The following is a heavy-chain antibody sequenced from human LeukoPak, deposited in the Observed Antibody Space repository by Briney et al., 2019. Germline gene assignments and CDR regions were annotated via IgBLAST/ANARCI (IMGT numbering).Heavy chain of an antibody. D-gene: IGHD1-1*01. Sequence: GGSLRLSCAASGFTVSGNYMTWVRQAPGKGLEWVSVIYSDRSTYYADSVKGRFTISRDNSKNTLYLQMNSLRAEDTAVYYCAREGPGTTFDYWGQGTLVTVSS. CDR3: AREGPGTTFDY. V-gene: IGHV3-66*01. CDR1: GFTVSGNY. J-gene: IGHJ4*02. CDR2: IYSDRST.